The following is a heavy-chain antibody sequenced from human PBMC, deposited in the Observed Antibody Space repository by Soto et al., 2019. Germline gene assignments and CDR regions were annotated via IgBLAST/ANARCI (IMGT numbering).Heavy chain of an antibody. V-gene: IGHV3-11*01. Sequence: QVELVESGGGLVKPGGCLRLSCAASGLSFSDYYMSWIRQAPGKGLEWIAYITSSSSTIYYAHSVTGRFTISRNDAKNSLYLQLHSLRAKDTAVYYFATVFRSSHFNYWGQGTLVTVSS. CDR2: ITSSSSTI. D-gene: IGHD3-10*02. CDR3: ATVFRSSHFNY. CDR1: GLSFSDYY. J-gene: IGHJ4*02.